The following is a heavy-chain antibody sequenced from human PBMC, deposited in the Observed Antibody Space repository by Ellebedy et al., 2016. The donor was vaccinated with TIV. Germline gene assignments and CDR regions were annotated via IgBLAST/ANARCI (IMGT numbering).Heavy chain of an antibody. CDR1: GYTFSTYF. J-gene: IGHJ1*01. CDR3: SRERTAVRENYFKF. Sequence: ASVKVSCXAFGYTFSTYFIHWVRQAPGQGPEWMGVINPSSGAATYAQKLQGRVTMTRDTSTATIFLQLNSLTSEDTAIYYCSRERTAVRENYFKFWGQGTLVTVSS. V-gene: IGHV1-46*04. CDR2: INPSSGAA. D-gene: IGHD2/OR15-2a*01.